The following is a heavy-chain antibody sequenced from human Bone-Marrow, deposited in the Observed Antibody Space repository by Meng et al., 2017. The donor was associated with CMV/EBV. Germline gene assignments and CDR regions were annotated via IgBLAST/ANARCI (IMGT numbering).Heavy chain of an antibody. CDR2: INHSGST. CDR3: ARVRGFWSGYNLDY. V-gene: IGHV4-34*01. Sequence: GSLRLSCAVYGGSFSGYYWSWIRQPPGKGLEWIGEINHSGSTNYNPSLKSRVTISVDTSKNQFSLKLSSVTAADTAVYYCARVRGFWSGYNLDYWGQGTLVTVSS. J-gene: IGHJ4*02. CDR1: GGSFSGYY. D-gene: IGHD3-3*01.